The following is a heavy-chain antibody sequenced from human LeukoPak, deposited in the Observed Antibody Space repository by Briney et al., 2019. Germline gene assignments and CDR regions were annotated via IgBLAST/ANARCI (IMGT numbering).Heavy chain of an antibody. CDR2: ISGGGGST. CDR1: GFTFRNYV. D-gene: IGHD1-7*01. V-gene: IGHV3-23*01. CDR3: AKEYNWNYEY. Sequence: GGSLRLSCAASGFTFRNYVMSWVRQAPGQGLEWVSTISGGGGSTYYADSGKGRFTIPRDNSKKTLYLPLNSLIAEATAVFYCAKEYNWNYEYWGQGTLVTVSS. J-gene: IGHJ4*02.